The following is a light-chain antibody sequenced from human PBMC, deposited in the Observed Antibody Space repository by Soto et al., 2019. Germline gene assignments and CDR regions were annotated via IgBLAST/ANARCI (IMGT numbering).Light chain of an antibody. CDR3: SSYTSSSTVV. J-gene: IGLJ2*01. CDR1: SSDVGGYNY. V-gene: IGLV2-14*01. Sequence: QSVLTQPASVSGSPGQSITISCTGTSSDVGGYNYVCWYQQHPGKAPKLIIYDVTNRPSGVANRFSGSKSGNTASLSISGLQAEDEADYYCSSYTSSSTVVFGGGTKLTVL. CDR2: DVT.